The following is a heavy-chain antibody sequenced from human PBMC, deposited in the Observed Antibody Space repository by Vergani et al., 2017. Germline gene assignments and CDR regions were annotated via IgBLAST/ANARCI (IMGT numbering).Heavy chain of an antibody. J-gene: IGHJ6*02. Sequence: EVQMVESGGGLVKPGESLRISCKGSGYSFTSYWISWVRQMPGKGLEWMGRIDPSDSYTNYSPSFQGHVTISADKSISTAYLQWSSLKASDTAMYYCARQVAVAGKWWGPYYYGMDVWGQGTTVTVSS. CDR1: GYSFTSYW. CDR2: IDPSDSYT. D-gene: IGHD6-19*01. V-gene: IGHV5-10-1*01. CDR3: ARQVAVAGKWWGPYYYGMDV.